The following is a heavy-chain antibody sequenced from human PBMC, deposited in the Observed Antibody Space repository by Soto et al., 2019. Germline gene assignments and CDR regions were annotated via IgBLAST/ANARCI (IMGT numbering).Heavy chain of an antibody. CDR2: IIPIFGTA. V-gene: IGHV1-69*13. CDR3: ARTDPADYGGNSGFDY. D-gene: IGHD4-17*01. Sequence: VASVKVSCKASGGTFSSYAISWVRQAPGQGLEWMGGIIPIFGTANYAQKFQGRVTITADESTSTAYMELSSLRSEDTAVYYCARTDPADYGGNSGFDYWGQGTLVTVSS. CDR1: GGTFSSYA. J-gene: IGHJ4*02.